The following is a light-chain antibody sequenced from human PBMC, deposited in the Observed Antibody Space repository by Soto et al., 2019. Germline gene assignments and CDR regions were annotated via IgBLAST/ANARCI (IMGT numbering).Light chain of an antibody. CDR1: QDIANS. CDR2: DAS. CDR3: QHYQTLPLT. J-gene: IGKJ4*01. Sequence: DIQMTQSPSSLSASVGDRVTITCQASQDIANSLNWYQQQPGNAPNLLIYDASNLETGVPSRLNGSGAGTYFTVIISRLQPEDIATYFCQHYQTLPLTFGGGT. V-gene: IGKV1-33*01.